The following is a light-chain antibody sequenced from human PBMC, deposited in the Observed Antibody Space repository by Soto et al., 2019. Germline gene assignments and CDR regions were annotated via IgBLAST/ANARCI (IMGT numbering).Light chain of an antibody. CDR1: QILLNSNGYNY. CDR2: LGS. Sequence: DIVITHSPLSLPVTPVDPASISFMSSQILLNSNGYNYLDWYLQKPGQSPQLLIYLGSNRASGVPDRFSGSGSGTDFTLKISRVEAEDVGVYYCMKGLQTLINFGQETRLEIK. J-gene: IGKJ5*01. CDR3: MKGLQTLIN. V-gene: IGKV2-28*01.